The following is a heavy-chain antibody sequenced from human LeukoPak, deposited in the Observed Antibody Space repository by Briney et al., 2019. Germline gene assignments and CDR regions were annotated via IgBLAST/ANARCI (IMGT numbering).Heavy chain of an antibody. Sequence: GGSLRLSCAASAFTFSSYDMSWIRQAPGKGLEWVSTISGSGDSTNYADSVKGRFTISRDNSKNTLYLQMNSLRAEDTAVYYCAKETSSSFDYWGQETLVTVSS. D-gene: IGHD6-6*01. V-gene: IGHV3-23*01. CDR3: AKETSSSFDY. CDR2: ISGSGDST. J-gene: IGHJ4*02. CDR1: AFTFSSYD.